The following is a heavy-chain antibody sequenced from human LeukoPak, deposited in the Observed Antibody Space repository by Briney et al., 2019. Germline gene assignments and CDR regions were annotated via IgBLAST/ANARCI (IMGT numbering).Heavy chain of an antibody. CDR1: GFTVSSNY. V-gene: IGHV3-66*01. Sequence: PGGSLRLSCAASGFTVSSNYMSCVRQAPGKGLEWVSVIYSGGSTYYADSVKGRFTISRDNSKNTLYLQMNSLRAEDTAVYYCARDRSPCAVIDSAFDIWGPGTMIIVAS. J-gene: IGHJ3*02. CDR3: ARDRSPCAVIDSAFDI. CDR2: IYSGGST.